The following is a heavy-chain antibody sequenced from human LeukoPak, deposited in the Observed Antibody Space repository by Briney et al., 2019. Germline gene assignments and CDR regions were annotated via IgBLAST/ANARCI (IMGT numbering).Heavy chain of an antibody. J-gene: IGHJ6*03. D-gene: IGHD3-9*01. CDR3: ARSYYDILTGYQDYYYYYMDV. Sequence: ASVKVSCKASGYTFTGYYMHWVRQAPGQGREGMGWINPNSGGTNYAQKFQGRVTMTRDTSISTAYMELSRLRSDDTAVYYCARSYYDILTGYQDYYYYYMDVWGKGTTVTVSS. CDR1: GYTFTGYY. CDR2: INPNSGGT. V-gene: IGHV1-2*02.